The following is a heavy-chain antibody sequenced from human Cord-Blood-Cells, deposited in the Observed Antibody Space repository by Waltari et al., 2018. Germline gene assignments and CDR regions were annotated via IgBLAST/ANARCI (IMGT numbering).Heavy chain of an antibody. J-gene: IGHJ3*02. D-gene: IGHD2-2*01. V-gene: IGHV4-39*01. CDR1: GGSISSSSYY. Sequence: QLQLPESGPGLVKPSETLSLTCTVSGGSISSSSYYWGWIRQPPGKGLEWIGSNYYSVSTYYHPSLKRRVTISVDTSKSQFALKLSSVTAADTAVYYCARQWDQLLDAFDIWGQGTMVTVSS. CDR2: NYYSVST. CDR3: ARQWDQLLDAFDI.